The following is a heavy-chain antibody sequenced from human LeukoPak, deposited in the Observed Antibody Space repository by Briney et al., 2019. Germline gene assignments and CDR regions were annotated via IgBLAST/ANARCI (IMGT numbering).Heavy chain of an antibody. CDR1: GFTFSSYG. Sequence: YPGGSLRLSCAASGFTFSSYGMHWVRQAPGKGLEWVAFIRYDGSNKYYADSVKGRFTISRDNSKNTLYLQMNSLRAEDTAVYYCAKAQGGRYGSGSYFARDDAFDIWGQGTMVTVSS. J-gene: IGHJ3*02. CDR2: IRYDGSNK. D-gene: IGHD3-10*01. CDR3: AKAQGGRYGSGSYFARDDAFDI. V-gene: IGHV3-30*02.